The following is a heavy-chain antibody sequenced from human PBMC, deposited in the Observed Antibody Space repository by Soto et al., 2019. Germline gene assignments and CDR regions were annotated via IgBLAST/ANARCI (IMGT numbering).Heavy chain of an antibody. CDR2: ISYDGSNE. CDR1: GFTFSSYG. Sequence: QVQLVESGGGVAQPGGSLRLSCTASGFTFSSYGMHWVRQAPGKGLEWVALISYDGSNEYYADSVKGRFTISRDNSKSTLYLQMKSLRAEETAVYYCAKYCTAAICYIGAFDIWGQGTMVTVSS. V-gene: IGHV3-30*18. J-gene: IGHJ3*02. CDR3: AKYCTAAICYIGAFDI. D-gene: IGHD2-2*02.